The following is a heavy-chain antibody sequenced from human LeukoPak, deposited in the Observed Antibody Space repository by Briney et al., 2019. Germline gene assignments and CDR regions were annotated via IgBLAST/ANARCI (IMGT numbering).Heavy chain of an antibody. Sequence: GGSLRLSCAASGFTVSSNYMSWVRQAPGKGLEWVSVIYSGGSTYYADSVKGRFTISRDNSKNTLYLQMNSLRAEDTAVYYCARDRRAAAVYPAFDIWGQGTMVTVSS. CDR2: IYSGGST. D-gene: IGHD6-13*01. CDR1: GFTVSSNY. V-gene: IGHV3-53*01. CDR3: ARDRRAAAVYPAFDI. J-gene: IGHJ3*02.